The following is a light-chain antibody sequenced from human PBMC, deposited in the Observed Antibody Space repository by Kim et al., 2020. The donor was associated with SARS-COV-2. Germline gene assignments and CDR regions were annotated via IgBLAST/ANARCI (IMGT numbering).Light chain of an antibody. CDR1: SLRNYY. CDR2: DKD. V-gene: IGLV3-19*01. J-gene: IGLJ1*01. CDR3: NSRDRDTTGHLYV. Sequence: SELTQDPAVSVALGQTVRITCQEDSLRNYYASWYQQKPGRAPVLVVYDKDSRPSGIQDRFSGSSSGDTASLTITGAQAADEADYYCNSRDRDTTGHLYVLGPGTKVTVL.